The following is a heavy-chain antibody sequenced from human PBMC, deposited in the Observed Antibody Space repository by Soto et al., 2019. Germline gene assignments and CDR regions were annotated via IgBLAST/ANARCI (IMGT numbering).Heavy chain of an antibody. CDR2: IYWDDDK. J-gene: IGHJ4*02. V-gene: IGHV2-5*02. Sequence: QITLKESGPPVVKPTQTLTLTCSLSGFSLNTGGVGVGWIRQTPGKALEWLAVIYWDDDKSWNPSLRDRLTINRDASDVQVVLTVTNMDPVDTGTYYCARRRGGFGGGWTTPYFDYWGQGTLVTVSS. CDR3: ARRRGGFGGGWTTPYFDY. D-gene: IGHD6-19*01. CDR1: GFSLNTGGVG.